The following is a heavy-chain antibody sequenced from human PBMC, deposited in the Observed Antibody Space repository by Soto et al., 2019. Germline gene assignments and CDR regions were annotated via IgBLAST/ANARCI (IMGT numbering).Heavy chain of an antibody. Sequence: GASVKVSCKASGYTFTIYGISWVRQAPGQGLEWMGWISPNNGNTNYAQKLQGRVTMTRDTSISTAYMELSRLRSDDTAVYYCARGSSSSWYYFDYWGQGTLVTVSS. V-gene: IGHV1-18*01. CDR1: GYTFTIYG. D-gene: IGHD6-13*01. J-gene: IGHJ4*02. CDR2: ISPNNGNT. CDR3: ARGSSSSWYYFDY.